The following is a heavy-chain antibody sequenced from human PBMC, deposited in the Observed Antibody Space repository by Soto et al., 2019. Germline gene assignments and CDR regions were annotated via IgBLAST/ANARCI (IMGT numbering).Heavy chain of an antibody. J-gene: IGHJ5*02. CDR2: ISYDGSNK. CDR1: GFTFSSYA. Sequence: SLRLSCAASGFTFSSYAMHWVRQAPGKGLEWVAVISYDGSNKYYADSVKGRFTISRDNSKYTLYLQMNSLRAEDTAVYYCARDYDILTGPSNWFDPWGQGTLVTVSS. CDR3: ARDYDILTGPSNWFDP. V-gene: IGHV3-30-3*01. D-gene: IGHD3-9*01.